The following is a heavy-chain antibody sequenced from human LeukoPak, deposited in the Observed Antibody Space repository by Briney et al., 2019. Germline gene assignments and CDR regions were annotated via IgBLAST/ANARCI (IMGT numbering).Heavy chain of an antibody. CDR2: INTDGSST. Sequence: PGGSLRLSCAASGFTFSRYWMHWVRQAPGKGLVWVSRINTDGSSTTYADSVKGRFTISRDNTKNTLYLQMNSLRAEDTAVYYCARVRAATGTYAFDIWGQGTMVTVSS. J-gene: IGHJ3*02. V-gene: IGHV3-74*01. CDR1: GFTFSRYW. CDR3: ARVRAATGTYAFDI. D-gene: IGHD6-13*01.